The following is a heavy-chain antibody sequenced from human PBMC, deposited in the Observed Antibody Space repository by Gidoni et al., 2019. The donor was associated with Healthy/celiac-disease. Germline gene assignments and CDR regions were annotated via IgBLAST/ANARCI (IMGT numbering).Heavy chain of an antibody. CDR2: ISGSGGST. D-gene: IGHD3-10*01. CDR3: AKPPNRLLWFGESPFDY. J-gene: IGHJ4*02. CDR1: GFPFSSSA. V-gene: IGHV3-23*01. Sequence: EVQLLESGGGLVQPGGSLRLSCSASGFPFSSSAMSWVRQAPGKGLEWVSAISGSGGSTYYADSVKGRFTISRDNSKNTLYLQMNSLRAEDTAVYYCAKPPNRLLWFGESPFDYWGQGTLVTVSS.